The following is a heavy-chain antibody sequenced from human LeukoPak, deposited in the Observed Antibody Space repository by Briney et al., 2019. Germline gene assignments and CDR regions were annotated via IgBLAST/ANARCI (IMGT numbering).Heavy chain of an antibody. D-gene: IGHD2-15*01. CDR2: IYSSGST. CDR1: GGSISSGSYY. CDR3: ARDIGDY. V-gene: IGHV4-61*02. J-gene: IGHJ4*02. Sequence: SQTLSLTCTVSGGSISSGSYYWSWIRQPAGKGLEWIGRIYSSGSTYYNPSLKSRVTISVDTSKNQFSLKLSSVTAADTAVYYCARDIGDYWGQGTLVTVSS.